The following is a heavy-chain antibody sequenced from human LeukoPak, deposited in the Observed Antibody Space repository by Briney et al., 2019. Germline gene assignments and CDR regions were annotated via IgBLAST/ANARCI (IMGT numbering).Heavy chain of an antibody. V-gene: IGHV3-64*01. J-gene: IGHJ3*02. CDR1: GFTFSSYA. D-gene: IGHD4-17*01. CDR3: ARKSDYGPFDI. Sequence: PGRSLRLSCAASGFTFSSYAMHWVRQAPGKGLEYVSAISSNGGSTYYANSVKGRFTISRDNSKNTLYLQMGSLRAEDMAVYYCARKSDYGPFDIWGQGTMVTVSS. CDR2: ISSNGGST.